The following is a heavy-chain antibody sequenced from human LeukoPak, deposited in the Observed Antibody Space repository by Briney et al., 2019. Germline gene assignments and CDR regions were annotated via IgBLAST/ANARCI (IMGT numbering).Heavy chain of an antibody. CDR2: IKQDGTET. Sequence: GGSLRLSCAASGFTFSNYWMTWVRQAPGKGLEWVANIKQDGTETWYVDSVKGRFTISRDNAKNSLYLQMNSLRAEDTAVYYCARDLTSSGWYGALFGGQGTLVTVSS. D-gene: IGHD6-19*01. CDR1: GFTFSNYW. V-gene: IGHV3-7*01. CDR3: ARDLTSSGWYGALF. J-gene: IGHJ4*02.